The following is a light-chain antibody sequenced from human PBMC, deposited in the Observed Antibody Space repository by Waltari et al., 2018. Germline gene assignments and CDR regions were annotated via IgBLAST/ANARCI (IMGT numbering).Light chain of an antibody. CDR1: QDIASA. Sequence: AIQLTQSPSSLSASVGHRITITCRASQDIASALAWYVQKPGKAPQLLIYYASTLESGVPSRFSGSGPGTDFTLSISGLQPEDFATYYCQQFINYPLTFGPGTTVDIK. CDR3: QQFINYPLT. J-gene: IGKJ3*01. CDR2: YAS. V-gene: IGKV1D-13*01.